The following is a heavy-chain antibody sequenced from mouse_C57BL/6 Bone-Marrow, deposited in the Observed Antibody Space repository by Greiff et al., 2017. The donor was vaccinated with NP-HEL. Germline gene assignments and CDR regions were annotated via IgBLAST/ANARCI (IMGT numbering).Heavy chain of an antibody. J-gene: IGHJ2*01. CDR2: ISSGGDYI. V-gene: IGHV5-9-1*02. CDR3: TREVYYGSSFDY. Sequence: EVKLMESGEGLVKPGGSLKLSCAASGFTFSSYAMSWVRQTPEKRLEWVAYISSGGDYIYYADTVKGRFTISRDNARNTLYLQMSSLKSEDTAMYYCTREVYYGSSFDYWGQGTTLTVSS. D-gene: IGHD1-1*01. CDR1: GFTFSSYA.